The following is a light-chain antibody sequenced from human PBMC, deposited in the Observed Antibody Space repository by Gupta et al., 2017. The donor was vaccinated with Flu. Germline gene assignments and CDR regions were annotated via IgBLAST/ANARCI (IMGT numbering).Light chain of an antibody. Sequence: QSALTQPASVSGSPGPSITISITDTSADVGSHNLVSWYQQYPGKSPKLMISEDNKRPAGFASRFSGSKSGNTASLTISGLQAADEADYYCCSVTNSGTWVFGGGTKLTVL. J-gene: IGLJ2*01. CDR3: CSVTNSGTWV. V-gene: IGLV2-23*01. CDR1: SADVGSHNL. CDR2: EDN.